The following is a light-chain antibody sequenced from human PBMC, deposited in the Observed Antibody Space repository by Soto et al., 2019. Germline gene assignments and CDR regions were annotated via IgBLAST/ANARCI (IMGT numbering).Light chain of an antibody. CDR3: QQFDRLPVT. J-gene: IGKJ3*01. Sequence: DIQMTQSPSSLSASVGDRVTITCQARQDISNYLNWYQQRPGKAPQLLIYDTSILETGVPSSFSGSGSGKEFTFTISNLQPEDVATSYCQQFDRLPVTFGPGTNVDLK. CDR1: QDISNY. V-gene: IGKV1-33*01. CDR2: DTS.